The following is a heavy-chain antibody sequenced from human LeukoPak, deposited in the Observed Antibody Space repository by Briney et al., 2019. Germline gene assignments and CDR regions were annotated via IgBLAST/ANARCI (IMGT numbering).Heavy chain of an antibody. J-gene: IGHJ3*02. CDR1: GFIFSSNA. Sequence: GGSLRLSCAASGFIFSSNAMSWVRQAPGKGLEWVSLISGSGDSTKYADSVKGRFTISRDNSKDTLYLQMNTLRAEDTAVYYCARSIYASGSFYTFDIWGQGTMVTVSS. CDR2: ISGSGDST. V-gene: IGHV3-23*01. D-gene: IGHD3-10*01. CDR3: ARSIYASGSFYTFDI.